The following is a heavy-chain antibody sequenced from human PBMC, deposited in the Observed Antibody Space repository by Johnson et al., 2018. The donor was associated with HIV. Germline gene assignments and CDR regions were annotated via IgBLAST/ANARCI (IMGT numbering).Heavy chain of an antibody. D-gene: IGHD1-26*01. V-gene: IGHV3-30*04. CDR1: GFTFSSYA. Sequence: QVQLVESGGGVVQPGRSLRLSCAASGFTFSSYAMHWVRQAPGKGLEWVAVISSDGNDKYYADSVKGRFTISRDDSKNTLYLQMNSLKTEDTAVYYCTTPDPDSGSPSDDALDIWGQGTMVTVSS. J-gene: IGHJ3*02. CDR2: ISSDGNDK. CDR3: TTPDPDSGSPSDDALDI.